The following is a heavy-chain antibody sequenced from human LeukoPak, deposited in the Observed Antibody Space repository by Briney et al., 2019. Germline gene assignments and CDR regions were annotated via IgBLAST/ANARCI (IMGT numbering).Heavy chain of an antibody. CDR3: ARDPGYRIAARPFDY. D-gene: IGHD6-6*01. CDR2: VDHTGST. Sequence: PTETLSLTCTVSDDSITMYYWTWIRQPPGKVLEWIGYVDHTGSTKFNPSLNGRVSISRDTSNNFFSLRLSSVTAADTAVYYCARDPGYRIAARPFDYWGQGSLVTVSS. J-gene: IGHJ4*02. CDR1: DDSITMYY. V-gene: IGHV4-59*01.